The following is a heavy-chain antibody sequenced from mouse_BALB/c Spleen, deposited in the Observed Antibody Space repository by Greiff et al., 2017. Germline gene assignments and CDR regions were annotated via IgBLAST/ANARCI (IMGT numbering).Heavy chain of an antibody. J-gene: IGHJ3*01. D-gene: IGHD2-2*01. CDR2: IYPGNSDT. CDR3: TREVLWLRESQFAY. Sequence: VHVKQSGTVLARPGASVKMSCKASGYTFTSYWMHWVKQRPGQGLEWIGAIYPGNSDTSYNQKFKGKAKLTAVTSTSTAYMELSSLTNEDSAVYYCTREVLWLRESQFAYWGQGTLVTVSA. V-gene: IGHV1-5*01. CDR1: GYTFTSYW.